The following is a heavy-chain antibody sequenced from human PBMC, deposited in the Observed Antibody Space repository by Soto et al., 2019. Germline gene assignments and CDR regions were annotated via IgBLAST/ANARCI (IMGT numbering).Heavy chain of an antibody. Sequence: GGSLRLSCAASGFTFSSYSMNWVRQAPGKGLEWVSSISSSSSYIYYADSVKGRFTISRDNAKNSLYLQMNSLRAEDTAVYYCAREPEGYCSGGSCYGYFQHWGQGTLVTVSS. V-gene: IGHV3-21*01. J-gene: IGHJ1*01. CDR2: ISSSSSYI. CDR1: GFTFSSYS. D-gene: IGHD2-15*01. CDR3: AREPEGYCSGGSCYGYFQH.